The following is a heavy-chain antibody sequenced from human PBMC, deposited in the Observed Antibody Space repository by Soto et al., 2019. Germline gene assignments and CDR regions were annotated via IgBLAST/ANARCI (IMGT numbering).Heavy chain of an antibody. V-gene: IGHV3-11*01. CDR1: GFTFSDYY. J-gene: IGHJ5*02. Sequence: QVQLVESGGGLIKPGGSLRLSCAASGFTFSDYYMSWIRQAPGKGLEWVSYISSSGSTIYYADSVKGRFTISRDNAKNSLYLQMNSLRAEDTAVYYCARDRNRIAAAGRGDNWFDPWGQGTLVTVSS. CDR2: ISSSGSTI. D-gene: IGHD6-13*01. CDR3: ARDRNRIAAAGRGDNWFDP.